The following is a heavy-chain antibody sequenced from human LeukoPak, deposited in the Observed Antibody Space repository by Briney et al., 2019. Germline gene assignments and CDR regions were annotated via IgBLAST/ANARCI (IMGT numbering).Heavy chain of an antibody. CDR3: ARDGKSSSWYDY. CDR1: GFTFSSYS. Sequence: GGSLRLSCAASGFTFSSYSMNWVRQAPGKGLEWVSSISSSSSYIYYADSVKGRFTISRDNAKSSLYLQMNSRRAEDTAVYYCARDGKSSSWYDYWGQGTLVTVSS. CDR2: ISSSSSYI. D-gene: IGHD6-13*01. J-gene: IGHJ4*02. V-gene: IGHV3-21*01.